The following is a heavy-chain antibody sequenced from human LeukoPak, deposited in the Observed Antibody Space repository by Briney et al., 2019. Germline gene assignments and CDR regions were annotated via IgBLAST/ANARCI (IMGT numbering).Heavy chain of an antibody. D-gene: IGHD6-13*01. CDR2: ISGDGGST. CDR3: ASARFYSSSYDAFDI. Sequence: GGSLRLSCAASGFTFDDYAMHWVRQAPGKGLEWGSLISGDGGSTYYADSVKGRFTISRDNSKNSLYLQMNSLRTEDTALYYCASARFYSSSYDAFDIWGQGTMVTVSS. V-gene: IGHV3-43*02. CDR1: GFTFDDYA. J-gene: IGHJ3*02.